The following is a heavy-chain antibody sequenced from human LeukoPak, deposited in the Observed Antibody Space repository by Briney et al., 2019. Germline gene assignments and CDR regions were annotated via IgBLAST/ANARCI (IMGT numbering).Heavy chain of an antibody. Sequence: ASVKVSCKASGYTFTSYDINWVRQATGQGLEWMGWMNPNSGNTGYAQKFQGRVTMTRNTSISTAYMEPSSLRSEDTAVYYCARFQQNPRELTPDAFDIWGQGTMVTVSS. CDR1: GYTFTSYD. V-gene: IGHV1-8*01. J-gene: IGHJ3*02. CDR2: MNPNSGNT. D-gene: IGHD1-7*01. CDR3: ARFQQNPRELTPDAFDI.